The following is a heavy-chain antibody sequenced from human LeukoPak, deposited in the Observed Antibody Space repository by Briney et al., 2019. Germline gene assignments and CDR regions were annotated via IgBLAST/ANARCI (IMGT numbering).Heavy chain of an antibody. J-gene: IGHJ5*02. CDR1: GFTFRDYW. CDR2: IKEDGSEK. Sequence: GGSLRPSCAASGFTFRDYWMSWVRQAPGKGLEWVANIKEDGSEKHYVDSVKGRFTISRDNAKNSLYLQSLYLQMNSLRAEDTAVYYCARDSLPSSSTGGFDPWGQGTLVTVSS. CDR3: ARDSLPSSSTGGFDP. V-gene: IGHV3-7*01. D-gene: IGHD2-2*01.